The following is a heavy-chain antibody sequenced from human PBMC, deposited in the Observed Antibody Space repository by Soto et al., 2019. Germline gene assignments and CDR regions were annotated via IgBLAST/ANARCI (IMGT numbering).Heavy chain of an antibody. CDR3: AREVDPYWYFDL. Sequence: SVKVSCKASGGTFSSYAISWVRQAPGQGLEWMGGIIPIFGTANYAQKFQGRVTITADKSTSTAYMELSSLRSEDTAVYYCAREVDPYWYFDLWGSRTLLTVSS. D-gene: IGHD2-2*01. V-gene: IGHV1-69*06. CDR2: IIPIFGTA. J-gene: IGHJ2*01. CDR1: GGTFSSYA.